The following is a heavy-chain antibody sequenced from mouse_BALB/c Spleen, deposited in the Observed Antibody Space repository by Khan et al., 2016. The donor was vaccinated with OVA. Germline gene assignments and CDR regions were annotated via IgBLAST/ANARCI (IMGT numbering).Heavy chain of an antibody. V-gene: IGHV1S136*01. CDR3: AREAASWDFSFPY. Sequence: VQLQQSGPELVEPGASVKMSCKASGYTFTNYVIHWVKQKPGQGLEWIGYINPDNAGTRYNEKFKGKATLTLDISSTSAYMGLLSLTSEDSAVYDCAREAASWDFSFPYWGQGTRVTVSA. J-gene: IGHJ3*01. CDR2: INPDNAGT. D-gene: IGHD4-1*01. CDR1: GYTFTNYV.